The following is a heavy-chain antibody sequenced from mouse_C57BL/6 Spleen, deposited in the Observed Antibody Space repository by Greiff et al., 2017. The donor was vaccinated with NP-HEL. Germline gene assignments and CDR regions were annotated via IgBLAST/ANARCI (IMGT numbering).Heavy chain of an antibody. Sequence: QVQLKQSGAELVKPGASVKLSCKASGYTFTSYWMHWVKQRPGRGLEWIGRIDPNSGGTKYNEKFKSKATLTVDKPSSTAYMQLSSLTSEDSAVYYGASLAMDMSLVLDYWGQGTPVTVSS. CDR3: ASLAMDMSLVLDY. CDR1: GYTFTSYW. D-gene: IGHD1-1*02. CDR2: IDPNSGGT. J-gene: IGHJ4*01. V-gene: IGHV1-72*01.